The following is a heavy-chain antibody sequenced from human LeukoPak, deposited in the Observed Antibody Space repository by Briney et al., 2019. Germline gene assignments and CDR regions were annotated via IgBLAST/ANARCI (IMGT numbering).Heavy chain of an antibody. Sequence: ASVKVSCKASGYTFTGYYMHWVRQAPGQGLEWMGRINPNSGGTNYAQKFQGRVTMTSDTSISTAYMELSRLRSDDTAVYYCARAHSSGAPVYFGYWGQGTLVTVSS. D-gene: IGHD3-10*01. CDR1: GYTFTGYY. J-gene: IGHJ4*02. V-gene: IGHV1-2*06. CDR3: ARAHSSGAPVYFGY. CDR2: INPNSGGT.